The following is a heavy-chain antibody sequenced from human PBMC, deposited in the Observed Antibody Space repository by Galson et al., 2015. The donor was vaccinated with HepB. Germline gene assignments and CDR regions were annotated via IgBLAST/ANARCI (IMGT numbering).Heavy chain of an antibody. J-gene: IGHJ4*02. Sequence: SLRLSCAASGYTFSNAWMSWVRQAPGKGLEWVGRIKSKTDGGTTDYAAPVKGRFTISRDDSKNTLYLQMNSLKTEDTAVYYCTTVTKLWKFRYDYWGQGTLVTVSS. CDR2: IKSKTDGGTT. V-gene: IGHV3-15*01. D-gene: IGHD5-18*01. CDR3: TTVTKLWKFRYDY. CDR1: GYTFSNAW.